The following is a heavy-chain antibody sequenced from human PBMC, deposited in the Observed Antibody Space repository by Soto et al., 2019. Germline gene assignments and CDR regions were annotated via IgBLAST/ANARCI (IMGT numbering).Heavy chain of an antibody. CDR2: IFYSGST. Sequence: SETLSLTCTVSGDSISSSSYYWGWIRQPPGKGLEWIGSIFYSGSTYYNPSLKSRVTISVDTSKNQFSLNLSSVTAADTAGYYCARGDGRPNYYYGMDVWGQGTTVTVSS. D-gene: IGHD2-15*01. CDR1: GDSISSSSYY. J-gene: IGHJ6*02. V-gene: IGHV4-39*01. CDR3: ARGDGRPNYYYGMDV.